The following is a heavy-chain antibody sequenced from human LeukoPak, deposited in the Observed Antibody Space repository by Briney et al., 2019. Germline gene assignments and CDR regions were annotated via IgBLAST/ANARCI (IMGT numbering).Heavy chain of an antibody. J-gene: IGHJ4*02. CDR2: INPKSGAT. Sequence: ASVKVSCKASGYTFSDYLMHWVRQAPGQGLEWMGWINPKSGATSSAQKFQGRVTMTRVTSISTAYMDLTTLTSDDTAVYFCARDRQGDGFAYFDFWAREPWPPSPQ. CDR3: ARDRQGDGFAYFDF. CDR1: GYTFSDYL. V-gene: IGHV1-2*02. D-gene: IGHD5-24*01.